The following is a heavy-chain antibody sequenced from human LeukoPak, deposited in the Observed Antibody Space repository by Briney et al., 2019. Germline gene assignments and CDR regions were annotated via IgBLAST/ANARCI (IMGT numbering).Heavy chain of an antibody. CDR2: IYIGGST. Sequence: GGSLRLSCAASGFTVSSNYMSWVRQAPGKGLEWVSVIYIGGSTYYADSVKGRFTISRDNSKNTLYLQMNSLRAEDTAVYYCARTRPNSGYDRYYYYMDVWGKGTTVTVSS. CDR3: ARTRPNSGYDRYYYYMDV. D-gene: IGHD5-12*01. J-gene: IGHJ6*03. V-gene: IGHV3-53*01. CDR1: GFTVSSNY.